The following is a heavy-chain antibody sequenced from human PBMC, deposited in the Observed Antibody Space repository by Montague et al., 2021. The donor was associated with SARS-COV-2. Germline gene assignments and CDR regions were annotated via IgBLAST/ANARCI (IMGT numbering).Heavy chain of an antibody. Sequence: SETLSLTCTVSFGSVKNYCGSWIRQPVGGGLEWIGRIFVTGGTKYTPSLTSRVTMSLDTSKNQFSLKLRSVTAADTAIYYCAGAFGSSFDFWGQGILVAVSS. J-gene: IGHJ4*02. CDR2: IFVTGGT. CDR1: FGSVKNYC. CDR3: AGAFGSSFDF. V-gene: IGHV4-4*07. D-gene: IGHD6-13*01.